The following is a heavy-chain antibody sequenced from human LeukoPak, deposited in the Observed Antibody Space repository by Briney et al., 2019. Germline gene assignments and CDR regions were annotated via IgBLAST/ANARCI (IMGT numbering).Heavy chain of an antibody. CDR3: ARHDFWSGYYLHYYFDY. CDR1: GGTFSSYA. J-gene: IGHJ4*02. D-gene: IGHD3-3*01. CDR2: IIPIFGTA. V-gene: IGHV1-69*06. Sequence: ASVKVSCKASGGTFSSYAISWARQAPGQGLEWMGGIIPIFGTANYAQKFQGRVTITADKSTSTAYMELSSLRSEDTAVYYCARHDFWSGYYLHYYFDYWGQGTLVTVSS.